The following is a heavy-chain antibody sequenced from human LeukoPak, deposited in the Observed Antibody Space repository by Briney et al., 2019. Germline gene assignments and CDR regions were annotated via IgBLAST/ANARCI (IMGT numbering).Heavy chain of an antibody. J-gene: IGHJ4*02. V-gene: IGHV1-69*05. CDR2: IIPFFGIA. Sequence: SVKVSCKASGGTFSSYAVSWVRQAPGQGLEWVGGIIPFFGIANYTRKFHGRVTITMDESTSTAYMELSSLRSEDTAVYYCARPRPYSSAYDFWGQGTQVTVSS. D-gene: IGHD6-6*01. CDR3: ARPRPYSSAYDF. CDR1: GGTFSSYA.